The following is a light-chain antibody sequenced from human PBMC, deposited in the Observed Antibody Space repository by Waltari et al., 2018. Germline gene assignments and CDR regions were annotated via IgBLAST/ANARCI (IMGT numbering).Light chain of an antibody. CDR3: QQYNNWPPWT. CDR1: QTVSSN. Sequence: TELTQSPATLSLSPGERVTLPCRASQTVSSNLAWYQQKPGQVPRLLVYGASIRATGIPARFSGSGSGTQFTLTINSLQSEDFAVYYCQQYNNWPPWTFGQGTKVEIK. J-gene: IGKJ1*01. CDR2: GAS. V-gene: IGKV3-15*01.